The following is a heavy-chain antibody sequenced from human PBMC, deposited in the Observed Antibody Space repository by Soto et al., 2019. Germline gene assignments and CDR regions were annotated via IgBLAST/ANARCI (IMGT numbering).Heavy chain of an antibody. CDR1: GFSLSSYW. J-gene: IGHJ6*02. Sequence: GESLKISCKGSGFSLSSYWINWVRHMPGKGLEWMGKIDPSDSRTTYSPSFQGHVTISVDKSISTAYLQWSSVKASDTAMYYCARVGHDYSNSGMDVWGQGTTVTVSS. V-gene: IGHV5-10-1*01. D-gene: IGHD4-4*01. CDR3: ARVGHDYSNSGMDV. CDR2: IDPSDSRT.